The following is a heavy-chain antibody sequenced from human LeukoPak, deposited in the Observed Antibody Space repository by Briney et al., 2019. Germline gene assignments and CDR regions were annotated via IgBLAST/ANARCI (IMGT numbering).Heavy chain of an antibody. D-gene: IGHD1-26*01. CDR2: IYHSGNT. Sequence: SETLSLTCAVSGGSINSSNWWSWVRQPPGKGLEWIGEIYHSGNTKYNPSLKSRVTMSIDNSKNQFSLKLSSVTAADTAVYFCAKLTVGTNALDLWGQGTMVTVSS. J-gene: IGHJ3*01. CDR1: GGSINSSNW. V-gene: IGHV4-4*02. CDR3: AKLTVGTNALDL.